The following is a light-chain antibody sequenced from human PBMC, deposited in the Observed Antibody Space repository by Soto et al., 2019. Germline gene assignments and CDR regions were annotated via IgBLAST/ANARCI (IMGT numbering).Light chain of an antibody. CDR3: QQYGSSPPYT. J-gene: IGKJ2*01. Sequence: EIVLTQSPGTLSLSPGERATLSCRASQSVSSSYLAWYQQKPAQAPRLLIYGASSRATGIQDRFSGSGSGTDFALTISRLGSEDIAVYYCQQYGSSPPYTFGQGTTLEIK. V-gene: IGKV3-20*01. CDR1: QSVSSSY. CDR2: GAS.